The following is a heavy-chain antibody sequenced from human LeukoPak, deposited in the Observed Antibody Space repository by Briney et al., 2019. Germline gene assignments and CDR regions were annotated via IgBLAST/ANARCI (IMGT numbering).Heavy chain of an antibody. Sequence: GGSPRLSCVASGFSFSGYAIHWVRQAPGKGLEWVALISYNGGRKDYADSVKGRFTIDRDNSKNTVYLHMNSLRPDDTAIYFCARQEARNYYYEGLDYWGQGNLVTVSS. CDR3: ARQEARNYYYEGLDY. CDR2: ISYNGGRK. J-gene: IGHJ4*02. D-gene: IGHD3-22*01. CDR1: GFSFSGYA. V-gene: IGHV3-30*04.